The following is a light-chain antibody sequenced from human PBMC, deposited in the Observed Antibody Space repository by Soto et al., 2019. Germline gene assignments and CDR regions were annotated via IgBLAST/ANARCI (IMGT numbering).Light chain of an antibody. Sequence: DIQMTQSPSTLSASVGDRVTITCRASQSISGWLAWYQQKPGKAPRLLIYKASSLESGVPARFSGSGSGTEFTLTISSLQPDDFATYYCQQYNSALWAFGQGTKVYFK. CDR1: QSISGW. CDR3: QQYNSALWA. V-gene: IGKV1-5*03. CDR2: KAS. J-gene: IGKJ1*01.